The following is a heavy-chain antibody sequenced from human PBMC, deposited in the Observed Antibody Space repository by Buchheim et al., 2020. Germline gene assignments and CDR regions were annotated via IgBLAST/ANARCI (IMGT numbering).Heavy chain of an antibody. J-gene: IGHJ4*02. Sequence: QVQLVESGGGVVQPGRSLRLSCAASGFTFRNYAMHWVRQAPGKGLEWVAGISDDGSNEYYGDTMKGRFTISRDNSKNTLYLQMNSLRLDDTAVYYCANIGNTAFDSWGQGTL. V-gene: IGHV3-30*18. CDR1: GFTFRNYA. CDR3: ANIGNTAFDS. CDR2: ISDDGSNE. D-gene: IGHD4-23*01.